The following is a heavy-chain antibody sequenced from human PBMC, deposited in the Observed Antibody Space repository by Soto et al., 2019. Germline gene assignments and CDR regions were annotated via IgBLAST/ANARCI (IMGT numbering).Heavy chain of an antibody. V-gene: IGHV4-39*01. CDR2: IYYSGST. Sequence: PSETLSLTCTVSGGSISSSSYYWGWIRQPPGKGLEWIGSIYYSGSTYYNPSLKSRVTISVDTSKNQFSLKLSSVTAADTAVYYCARRSHVGSGWFFYDYWGQGTLVTVSS. D-gene: IGHD6-19*01. J-gene: IGHJ4*02. CDR1: GGSISSSSYY. CDR3: ARRSHVGSGWFFYDY.